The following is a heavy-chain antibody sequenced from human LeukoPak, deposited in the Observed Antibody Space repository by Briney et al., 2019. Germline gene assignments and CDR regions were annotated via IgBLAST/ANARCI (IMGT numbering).Heavy chain of an antibody. CDR1: LGSFSRHS. J-gene: IGHJ4*02. Sequence: SVNVSRMDSLGSFSRHSIRLVRQAPGQGLESMGQMIHILGLANYAQKIQGRVTITADKSTSKAYMELSSLGSEDTAVYYCAREEVVEVAATVGHYFDYWGQGTLVTVSS. D-gene: IGHD2-15*01. V-gene: IGHV1-69*10. CDR2: MIHILGLA. CDR3: AREEVVEVAATVGHYFDY.